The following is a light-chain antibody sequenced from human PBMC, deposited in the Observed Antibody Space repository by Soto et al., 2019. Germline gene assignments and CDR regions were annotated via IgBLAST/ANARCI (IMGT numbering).Light chain of an antibody. CDR2: DAS. CDR1: QSIDNW. J-gene: IGKJ2*01. Sequence: DIQMTQSPSPLSASIGDRVTITCRASQSIDNWLAWYQQKPGKAPQLLIYDASRLKTGVPSRFTASGSGTEFTLTINTLQADDSATYFCQHYNGYPYTFGPGTKVDIK. V-gene: IGKV1-5*01. CDR3: QHYNGYPYT.